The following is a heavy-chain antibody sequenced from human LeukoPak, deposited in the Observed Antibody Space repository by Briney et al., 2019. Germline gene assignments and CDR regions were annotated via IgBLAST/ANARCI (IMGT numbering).Heavy chain of an antibody. CDR1: GFTFSSYT. CDR3: AKLHRIGENWFDP. D-gene: IGHD3-10*01. V-gene: IGHV3-23*01. J-gene: IGHJ5*02. Sequence: GGSLRLSCAASGFTFSSYTMSWVRQAPGKGLEWVSSLSSSSGRSYYADSVKGRFTISRDNSKNTLYLQMNSLRAEDTAVYHCAKLHRIGENWFDPWGQGTLVTVSS. CDR2: LSSSSGRS.